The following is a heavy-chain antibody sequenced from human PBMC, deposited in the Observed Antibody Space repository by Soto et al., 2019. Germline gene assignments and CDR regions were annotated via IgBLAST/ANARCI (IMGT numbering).Heavy chain of an antibody. CDR1: GGSISSGDYY. CDR3: ARLVTVTRAAAASYFGY. V-gene: IGHV4-30-4*01. J-gene: IGHJ4*02. CDR2: IYYSGST. Sequence: SETLSLTCTVSGGSISSGDYYWSWVRQPPGKGLEWIGYIYYSGSTYYNPSLKSRVTISVDTSKNQFSLKLSSVTAADTAVYYCARLVTVTRAAAASYFGYWGQGTLVTVSS. D-gene: IGHD4-17*01.